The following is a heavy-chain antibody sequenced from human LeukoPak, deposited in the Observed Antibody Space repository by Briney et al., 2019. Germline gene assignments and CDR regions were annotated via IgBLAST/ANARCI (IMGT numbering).Heavy chain of an antibody. CDR3: AKLSCGGDCYHDAFDI. CDR1: GFTFSSYS. CDR2: ISSSSSTI. D-gene: IGHD2-21*02. J-gene: IGHJ3*02. Sequence: GGSLRLSCAASGFTFSSYSMNWVRQAPGKGLEWVSYISSSSSTIYYADSVKGRFTISRDNSKNTLYLQMNSLRAEDAAVYYCAKLSCGGDCYHDAFDIWGQGTMVTVSS. V-gene: IGHV3-48*01.